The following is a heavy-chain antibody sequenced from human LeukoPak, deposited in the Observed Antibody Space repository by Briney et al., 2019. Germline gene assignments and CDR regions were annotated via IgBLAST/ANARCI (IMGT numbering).Heavy chain of an antibody. CDR2: ISAYNGNT. CDR3: ARTTMIVVVVPTGAFDI. D-gene: IGHD3-22*01. V-gene: IGHV1-18*01. CDR1: GYTFTSYG. Sequence: GASVKVSCKASGYTFTSYGISWVRRAPGQGLEWMGWISAYNGNTNYAQKLQGRVTMTTDTSTSTAYMELGSLRSDDTAVYYCARTTMIVVVVPTGAFDIWGQGTMVTVSS. J-gene: IGHJ3*02.